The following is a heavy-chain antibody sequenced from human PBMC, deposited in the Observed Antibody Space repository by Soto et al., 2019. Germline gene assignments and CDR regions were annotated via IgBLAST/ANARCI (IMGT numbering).Heavy chain of an antibody. J-gene: IGHJ1*01. Sequence: ASVKVSCKTSGYSFTGYYIHWVRQAPGQGLEWMGWINPNSGATLYARKFQGKVIVSRDTSINTAFMELSSLSSDDTAVYYCARGPFKYDSSGYYVYWGQGTLVTVSS. CDR2: INPNSGAT. D-gene: IGHD3-22*01. CDR3: ARGPFKYDSSGYYVY. V-gene: IGHV1-2*02. CDR1: GYSFTGYY.